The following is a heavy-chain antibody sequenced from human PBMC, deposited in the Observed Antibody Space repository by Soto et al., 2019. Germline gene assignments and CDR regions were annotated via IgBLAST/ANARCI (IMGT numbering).Heavy chain of an antibody. V-gene: IGHV1-69*01. CDR2: IIPIFGTA. J-gene: IGHJ6*02. Sequence: QVQLVQSGAEVKKPGSSVKVSCKASGGTFSSYAISWVRQAPGQGLEWMGGIIPIFGTANYAQKFQGRVTITADESTSTADMELSSLSSEDTAVYYCARGKEWEPRRRWVMDVWGQGTTVTVSS. D-gene: IGHD1-26*01. CDR3: ARGKEWEPRRRWVMDV. CDR1: GGTFSSYA.